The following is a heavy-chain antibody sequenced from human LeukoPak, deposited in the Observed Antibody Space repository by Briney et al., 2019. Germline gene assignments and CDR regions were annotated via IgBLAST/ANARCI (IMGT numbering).Heavy chain of an antibody. V-gene: IGHV3-7*01. D-gene: IGHD2-15*01. Sequence: ETLSLTCAVYGGSFSGYYWSWVRQAPGKGLEWVANIKQDGSEKYYVDSVKGRFTISRDNAKNSLYLQMNSLRAEDTAVYYCARPVVVAATSMMMAFDIWGQGTMVTVSS. CDR2: IKQDGSEK. CDR1: GGSFSGYY. CDR3: ARPVVVAATSMMMAFDI. J-gene: IGHJ3*02.